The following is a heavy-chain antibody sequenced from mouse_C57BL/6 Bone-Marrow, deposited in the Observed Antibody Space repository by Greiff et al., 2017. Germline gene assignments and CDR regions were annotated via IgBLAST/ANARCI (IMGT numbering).Heavy chain of an antibody. CDR2: INPSSGYT. J-gene: IGHJ2*01. CDR3: ARSPRQHRQREGDFDY. V-gene: IGHV1-7*01. Sequence: QVQLQQSGAELAKPGASVKLSCKASGYTFTSYWMHWVKQRPGQGLEWIGYINPSSGYTKYTQKFKDKATLTADKSSSTAYMQLSSLTSEDSADYASARSPRQHRQREGDFDYWGQGTTLTVSS. D-gene: IGHD3-2*02. CDR1: GYTFTSYW.